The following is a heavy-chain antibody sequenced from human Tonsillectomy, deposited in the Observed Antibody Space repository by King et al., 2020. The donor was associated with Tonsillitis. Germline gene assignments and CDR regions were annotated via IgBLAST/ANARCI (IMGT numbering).Heavy chain of an antibody. J-gene: IGHJ4*02. V-gene: IGHV3-21*01. Sequence: VQLVESGGGLVKPGGSLRLSCAASGFTFSSYSMNWVRQAPGKGLEWVSSISSSSSYILYADSVKGRFTISRDNAKNSLYLQMNSLRAEDTAVYYCARGGSPGGWYLDYWGQGTLVTVSS. CDR1: GFTFSSYS. D-gene: IGHD6-19*01. CDR2: ISSSSSYI. CDR3: ARGGSPGGWYLDY.